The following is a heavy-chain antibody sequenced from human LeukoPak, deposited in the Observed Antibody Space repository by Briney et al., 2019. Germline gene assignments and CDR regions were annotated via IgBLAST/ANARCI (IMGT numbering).Heavy chain of an antibody. J-gene: IGHJ4*02. D-gene: IGHD3-16*01. V-gene: IGHV3-30*18. CDR2: ISNDGSNE. CDR1: GFSFSSYG. CDR3: AKELSNAYYYSFDY. Sequence: GRSLRLSCAASGFSFSSYGKHWVRQAPGKGLEWVAVISNDGSNEYYADSVRGRFTISRDNSKNTLYLQMNSLRAEDTAVYYCAKELSNAYYYSFDYWGQGTMVTVSS.